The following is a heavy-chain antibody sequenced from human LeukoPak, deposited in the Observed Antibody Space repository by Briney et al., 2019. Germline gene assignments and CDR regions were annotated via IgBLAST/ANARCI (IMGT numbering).Heavy chain of an antibody. CDR2: ISWNSGSI. CDR1: GFTFDDYA. CDR3: AKAANWGLSDAFDI. Sequence: PGGSLRLSCAASGFTFDDYAMHWVRHAPGKGLEWVSGISWNSGSIGYADSVKGRFTISRDNAKNSLYLQMNSLRAEDTALYYCAKAANWGLSDAFDIWGQGTMVTVSS. J-gene: IGHJ3*02. V-gene: IGHV3-9*01. D-gene: IGHD7-27*01.